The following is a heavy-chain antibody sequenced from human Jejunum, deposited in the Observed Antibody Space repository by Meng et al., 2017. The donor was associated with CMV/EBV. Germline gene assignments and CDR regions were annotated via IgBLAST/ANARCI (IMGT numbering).Heavy chain of an antibody. CDR2: IKGDGSAK. Sequence: FSDYWMSWVRQAPGKGLEWVANIKGDGSAKYSADSVKGRFTIARDNAKWTLYLQMTSLRVEDTAVYYCAKWVVPPGVGYGLDVWGQGTAVTVSS. CDR1: FSDYW. CDR3: AKWVVPPGVGYGLDV. D-gene: IGHD2-2*01. V-gene: IGHV3-7*01. J-gene: IGHJ6*02.